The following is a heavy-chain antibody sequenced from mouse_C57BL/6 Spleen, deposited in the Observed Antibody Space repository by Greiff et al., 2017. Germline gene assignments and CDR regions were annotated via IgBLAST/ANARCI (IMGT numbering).Heavy chain of an antibody. Sequence: VQLQQPGAELVRPGSSVKLSCKASGYTFTSYWMDWVKQRPGQGLEWIGNIYPSDSETHYNQKFKDKATLTVDKSSSTAYMQLSSLTSEDSAVYYCARGANYGSSYWYFDVWGTGTTVTVSS. CDR2: IYPSDSET. D-gene: IGHD1-1*01. V-gene: IGHV1-61*01. CDR1: GYTFTSYW. CDR3: ARGANYGSSYWYFDV. J-gene: IGHJ1*03.